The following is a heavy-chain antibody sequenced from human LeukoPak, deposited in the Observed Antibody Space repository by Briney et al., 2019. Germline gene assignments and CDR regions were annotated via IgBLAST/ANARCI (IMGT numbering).Heavy chain of an antibody. CDR1: GGSFSGYY. J-gene: IGHJ5*02. CDR2: INHSGST. Sequence: PSETLSLTCAVYGGSFSGYYWSSIRQPPGKGLEWIGEINHSGSTNYNPSHKSRVTISVDTSKNQFSLKLSSVTAADTAVYYCARSSSIAVDPNWFDPWGQGTLVTVSS. D-gene: IGHD6-19*01. V-gene: IGHV4-34*01. CDR3: ARSSSIAVDPNWFDP.